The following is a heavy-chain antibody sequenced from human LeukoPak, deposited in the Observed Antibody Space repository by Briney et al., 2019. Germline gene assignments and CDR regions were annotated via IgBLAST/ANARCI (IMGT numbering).Heavy chain of an antibody. CDR3: ASDGRHPYCSGGSCYIGYFDY. Sequence: GGSLRLSCAASGFTFSSYAMHWVRQAPGKGLEWVAVISYDGSNKYYADSVKGRFTISRDNSKNTLYLQMNSLRAEDTAVYYCASDGRHPYCSGGSCYIGYFDYWGQGTLVTVSS. D-gene: IGHD2-15*01. CDR2: ISYDGSNK. V-gene: IGHV3-30*01. CDR1: GFTFSSYA. J-gene: IGHJ4*02.